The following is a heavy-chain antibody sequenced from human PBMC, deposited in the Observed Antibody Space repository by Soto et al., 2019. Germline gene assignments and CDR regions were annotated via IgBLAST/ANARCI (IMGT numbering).Heavy chain of an antibody. D-gene: IGHD2-2*01. Sequence: QVQLVQSGAEVKKPGSSVKVSCKASGGTFSSYTISWVRQAPGQGLEWMGRIIPILGIANYAQKFQGRVTITADKSTSTADIELSSLRSEDTAVYYCARGLTTSHFDYWGQGTLVTVSS. CDR1: GGTFSSYT. CDR2: IIPILGIA. J-gene: IGHJ4*02. V-gene: IGHV1-69*02. CDR3: ARGLTTSHFDY.